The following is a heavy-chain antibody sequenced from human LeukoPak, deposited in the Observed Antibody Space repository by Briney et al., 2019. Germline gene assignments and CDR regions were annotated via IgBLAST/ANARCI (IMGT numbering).Heavy chain of an antibody. CDR3: ASYYDFWSGYPYS. D-gene: IGHD3-3*01. J-gene: IGHJ4*02. CDR1: GFTVSSNY. CDR2: ISSSGSTI. V-gene: IGHV3-11*01. Sequence: PGGSLRLSCAASGFTVSSNYMSWVRQAPGKGLEWVSYISSSGSTIYYADSVKGRFTISGDNAKNSLYLQMNSLRAEDTAVYYCASYYDFWSGYPYSWGQGTLVTVSS.